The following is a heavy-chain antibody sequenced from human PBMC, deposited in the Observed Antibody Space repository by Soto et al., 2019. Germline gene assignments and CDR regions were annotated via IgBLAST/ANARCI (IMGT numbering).Heavy chain of an antibody. CDR1: GFTFSSYA. D-gene: IGHD6-13*01. CDR2: ISYDGSNK. CDR3: AGGGDSSSWYVSTSRAEYFKH. Sequence: GGSLRLSCAASGFTFSSYAMHWVRQAPGKGLEWVAVISYDGSNKYYADSVKGRFTISRENSKNTLYLQMNSLRAEDTAVYYCAGGGDSSSWYVSTSRAEYFKHWGQGTLVTVSS. V-gene: IGHV3-30-3*01. J-gene: IGHJ1*01.